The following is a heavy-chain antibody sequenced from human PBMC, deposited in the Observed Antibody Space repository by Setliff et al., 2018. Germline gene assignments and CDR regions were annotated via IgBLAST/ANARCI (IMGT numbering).Heavy chain of an antibody. V-gene: IGHV3-9*01. J-gene: IGHJ2*01. D-gene: IGHD3-22*01. CDR3: AKDIVRYYFDTRSFDL. CDR1: GFTFDDYA. CDR2: ISWNGGNM. Sequence: GGSLRLSCAASGFTFDDYAMHWVRQTPGKGLEWVSGISWNGGNMDYADSVKGRFTISRDNAKSSLYLQMNSLGAADTALYYCAKDIVRYYFDTRSFDLWGRGTLVTVSS.